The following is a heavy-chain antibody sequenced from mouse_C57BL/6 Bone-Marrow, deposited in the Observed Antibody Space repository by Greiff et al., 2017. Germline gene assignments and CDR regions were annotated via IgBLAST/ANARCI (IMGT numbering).Heavy chain of an antibody. Sequence: EVQLQQSGPELVKPGASVKISCKASGYSFTGYYMNWVKQSPEKSLEWIGELNPSTGGTTYNRKFKAKATLTVDKSSSTAYMQLKSLTSEDSAVYYCARSRYYGSSYKDYDAMDYWGQGTSVTVSA. V-gene: IGHV1-42*01. CDR1: GYSFTGYY. J-gene: IGHJ4*01. CDR2: LNPSTGGT. CDR3: ARSRYYGSSYKDYDAMDY. D-gene: IGHD1-1*01.